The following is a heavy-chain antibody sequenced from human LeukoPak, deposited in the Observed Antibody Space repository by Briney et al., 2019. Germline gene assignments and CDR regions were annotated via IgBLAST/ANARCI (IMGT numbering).Heavy chain of an antibody. CDR2: ISAYNGNT. D-gene: IGHD6-19*01. Sequence: GASVKVSCKASGYTFTSYGISWVRQAPGQGLEWMGWISAYNGNTNYAQKLQGRVTMTTDTSTSTAYMELRSLRSDDTAVYYCARDAYSSGWYDLRKNNWFDPWGQGTLVTVSS. V-gene: IGHV1-18*01. J-gene: IGHJ5*02. CDR1: GYTFTSYG. CDR3: ARDAYSSGWYDLRKNNWFDP.